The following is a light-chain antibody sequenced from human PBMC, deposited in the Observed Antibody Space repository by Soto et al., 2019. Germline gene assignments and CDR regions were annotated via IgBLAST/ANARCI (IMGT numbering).Light chain of an antibody. Sequence: QSVLTQPPSVSGVPGQRVTIFCTGSSSNIGAGYDVHWYQQFPGTAPKLLIYGNNNRPSGVPDRFSASKSGTSASLAITGLQAEDEADYYCQSYDSSLSGWVFGGGTKLTVL. CDR2: GNN. CDR1: SSNIGAGYD. CDR3: QSYDSSLSGWV. J-gene: IGLJ3*02. V-gene: IGLV1-40*01.